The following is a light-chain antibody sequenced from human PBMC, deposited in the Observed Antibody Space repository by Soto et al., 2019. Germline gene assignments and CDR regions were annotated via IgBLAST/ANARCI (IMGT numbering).Light chain of an antibody. J-gene: IGKJ1*01. V-gene: IGKV1-39*01. CDR3: HWYLMSPRT. CDR2: GAS. CDR1: QSVRNY. Sequence: DIQVTQSPSSLSASVGDSVTITCRASQSVRNYLNWYQHKPEKAPKLLIYGASSLHIGVPSRFSGSGSGTDFTLTVSGLEPEDLAAYYWHWYLMSPRTYGRGTKVDIK.